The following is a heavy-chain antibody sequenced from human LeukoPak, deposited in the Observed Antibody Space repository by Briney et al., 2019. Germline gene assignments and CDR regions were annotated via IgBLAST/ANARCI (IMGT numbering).Heavy chain of an antibody. CDR3: ARDNGNVATRGLYYYYYMDV. Sequence: SETLSLTCAVYGGSLSGFYWSWLRQSPGKGLEWIGEINQSGSTNYNPSLTSRGTISVDTSKTQFSLKLSSVTAADTAVYYCARDNGNVATRGLYYYYYMDVWGKGTTVTVSS. CDR2: INQSGST. D-gene: IGHD5-12*01. J-gene: IGHJ6*03. V-gene: IGHV4-34*01. CDR1: GGSLSGFY.